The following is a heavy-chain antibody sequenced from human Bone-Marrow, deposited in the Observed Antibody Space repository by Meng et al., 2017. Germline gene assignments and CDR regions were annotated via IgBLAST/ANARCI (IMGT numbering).Heavy chain of an antibody. CDR2: IKQDGSEK. Sequence: GESLKISCVASGFTFSSYWMSWVRQAPGKGLEWVANIKQDGSEKYYVDSVKGRFTISRDNAKNSLYLQMNSLRADDTAVYFCTRDQFYYDGSGFDVDYWGQGTLVTVSS. CDR1: GFTFSSYW. V-gene: IGHV3-7*01. J-gene: IGHJ4*02. CDR3: TRDQFYYDGSGFDVDY. D-gene: IGHD3-22*01.